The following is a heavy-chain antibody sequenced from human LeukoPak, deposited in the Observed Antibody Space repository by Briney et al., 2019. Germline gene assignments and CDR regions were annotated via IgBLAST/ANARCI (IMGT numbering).Heavy chain of an antibody. V-gene: IGHV3-7*01. D-gene: IGHD5-24*01. J-gene: IGHJ4*02. CDR3: AREDDHNTNDC. Sequence: GGSLRLSCVTSGFTFRGYWMSWFRQAPGKGLEWVGNIQPDGSGAFYVDAMRGRFTISRDNAQTSLYLQINSLRAEDTAVYYCAREDDHNTNDCWGQGTLVTVSS. CDR1: GFTFRGYW. CDR2: IQPDGSGA.